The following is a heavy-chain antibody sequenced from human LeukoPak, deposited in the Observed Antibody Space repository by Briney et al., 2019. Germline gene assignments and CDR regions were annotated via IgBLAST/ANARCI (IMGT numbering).Heavy chain of an antibody. CDR3: ARDKWLTTTHYFDY. J-gene: IGHJ4*02. CDR2: ISNNGGTI. Sequence: GGSLRLSCAASGFTFSSYEMNWVRQAPGKGLEWLSYISNNGGTIHYADSVKGRFTVSRDNAKNSVYLQMNSLRAEDTAVYYCARDKWLTTTHYFDYWGQGTLVTVSS. V-gene: IGHV3-48*03. D-gene: IGHD4-11*01. CDR1: GFTFSSYE.